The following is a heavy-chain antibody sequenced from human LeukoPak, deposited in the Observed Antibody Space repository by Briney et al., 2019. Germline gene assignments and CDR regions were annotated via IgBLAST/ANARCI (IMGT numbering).Heavy chain of an antibody. V-gene: IGHV3-7*01. CDR1: GFTFSSYW. CDR2: IKPDGSVG. J-gene: IGHJ4*02. D-gene: IGHD6-13*01. CDR3: TQNLVAAAGDH. Sequence: GGSLRLSCAASGFTFSSYWMTWVRQAPGRGLEWVANIKPDGSVGYYVDSVRGRFIISRDNAGDSLYLQMNSLRVEDTAVYYCTQNLVAAAGDHWGQGTLLIVSS.